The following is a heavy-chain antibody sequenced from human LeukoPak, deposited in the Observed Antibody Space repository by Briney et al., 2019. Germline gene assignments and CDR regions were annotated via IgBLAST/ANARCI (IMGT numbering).Heavy chain of an antibody. CDR3: AGTKPRKEDFWSGYYADY. V-gene: IGHV1-3*01. CDR1: GYTFTSYA. CDR2: INAGNGNT. Sequence: ASVKVSCKASGYTFTSYAMHWVRQAPGQRLEWMGWINAGNGNTKYSQKFQGRVTITTDESTSTAYMELSSLRSEDTAVYYCAGTKPRKEDFWSGYYADYWGQGTLVTVSS. D-gene: IGHD3-3*01. J-gene: IGHJ4*02.